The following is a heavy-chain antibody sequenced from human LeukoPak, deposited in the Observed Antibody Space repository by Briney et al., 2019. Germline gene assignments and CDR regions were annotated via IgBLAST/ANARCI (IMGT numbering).Heavy chain of an antibody. CDR2: IGTAGEI. V-gene: IGHV3-13*01. D-gene: IGHD3-22*01. CDR1: GFTFSSYD. J-gene: IGHJ4*02. CDR3: ARELDYYDSSGYYYFDY. Sequence: PGGSLRLSCAASGFTFSSYDIHWVRQATGKGLEWVSGIGTAGEIYYPGSVKGRFTISRENAKNSLYLQMNSLRAEDTAVYYCARELDYYDSSGYYYFDYWGQGTLVTVSS.